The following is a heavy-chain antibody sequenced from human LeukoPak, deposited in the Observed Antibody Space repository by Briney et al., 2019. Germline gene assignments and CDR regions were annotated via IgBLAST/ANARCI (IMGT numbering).Heavy chain of an antibody. V-gene: IGHV3-21*01. J-gene: IGHJ6*03. Sequence: PGGSLRLSCAASGFTLSSYSMNWVRQAPGKGLEWVSSISSSSSYIYYADSVKGRLTISRDNSKSSLYLQMNSLRVEDTAVYYCARKPYYYYMDVWGKGTTVTVSS. CDR3: ARKPYYYYMDV. CDR2: ISSSSSYI. CDR1: GFTLSSYS.